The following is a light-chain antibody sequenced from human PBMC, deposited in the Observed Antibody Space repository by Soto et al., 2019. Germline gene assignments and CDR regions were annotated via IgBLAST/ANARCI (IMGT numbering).Light chain of an antibody. CDR1: QRISTY. CDR2: AAS. CDR3: QQSYSTPRT. Sequence: DIQMTQSPSSLSASVGDRVTITCRASQRISTYLNWYQQKPEKAPKLLIFAASSLQSGVPSRFSGSGSGTDFTLTISSLQPEDFATYYWQQSYSTPRTFGQGTKVDIK. V-gene: IGKV1-39*01. J-gene: IGKJ2*01.